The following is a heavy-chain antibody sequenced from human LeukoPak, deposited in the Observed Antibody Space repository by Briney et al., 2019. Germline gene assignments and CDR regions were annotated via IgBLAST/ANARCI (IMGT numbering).Heavy chain of an antibody. CDR3: ARDRSTDVRGVIIFEYYFDY. CDR2: ISSSSSYI. CDR1: GFTFSSYS. V-gene: IGHV3-21*01. Sequence: GGSLRLSCAASGFTFSSYSMNWVRQAPGKGLEWVSSISSSSSYIYYADSVKGRFTISRDNAKNSLYLQMNSLRAEDTAVYYCARDRSTDVRGVIIFEYYFDYWGQGTLVTVSS. J-gene: IGHJ4*02. D-gene: IGHD3-10*01.